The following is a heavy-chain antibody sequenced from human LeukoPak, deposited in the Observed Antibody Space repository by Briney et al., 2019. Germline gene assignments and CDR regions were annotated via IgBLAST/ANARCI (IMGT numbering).Heavy chain of an antibody. CDR1: GYSFTSYW. V-gene: IGHV5-51*01. Sequence: GESLKISCKGSGYSFTSYWIGWVRQMPGKGLEWMGIIYPGDSDTRYSPSFQGQVTISADKSISTAYLQWSSLKASDTAMYYCARSIGYGSATYYFDHWGQGTLVTVSS. J-gene: IGHJ4*02. CDR3: ARSIGYGSATYYFDH. CDR2: IYPGDSDT. D-gene: IGHD3-10*01.